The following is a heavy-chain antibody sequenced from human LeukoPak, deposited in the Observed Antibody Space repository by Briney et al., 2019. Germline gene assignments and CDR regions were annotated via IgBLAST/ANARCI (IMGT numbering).Heavy chain of an antibody. CDR1: GFTFSRYG. Sequence: PGGSLRLSCAAFGFTFSRYGMHWVRQAPGKGLEGVAFIRYDGSNKYYADSVKGRFTIPRDNSKNTLYLQMNSLRAEDTAVYYCAPDIVVVPAAADAFDIWGQGTMVTVSS. V-gene: IGHV3-30*02. CDR3: APDIVVVPAAADAFDI. CDR2: IRYDGSNK. J-gene: IGHJ3*02. D-gene: IGHD2-2*01.